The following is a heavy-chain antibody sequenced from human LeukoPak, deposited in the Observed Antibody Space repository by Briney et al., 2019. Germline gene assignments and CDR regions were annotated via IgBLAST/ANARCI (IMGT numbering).Heavy chain of an antibody. CDR1: GFTFSSYW. CDR2: IKQDGSEK. D-gene: IGHD5-12*01. J-gene: IGHJ4*02. CDR3: ARRGYSGYELDY. V-gene: IGHV3-7*01. Sequence: GGSLRLSCVASGFTFSSYWMSWVRQAPGKGLEWVANIKQDGSEKYYVVSVKGRFTISRDNAKNSLYLQMNSLRAEGTAVYYCARRGYSGYELDYWGQGTLVTVSS.